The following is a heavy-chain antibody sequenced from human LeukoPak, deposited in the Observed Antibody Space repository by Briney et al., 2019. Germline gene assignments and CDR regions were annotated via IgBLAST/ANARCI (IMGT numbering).Heavy chain of an antibody. Sequence: GASVKVSSKVSGYTLTELSMHWVRQAPGKGLEWVGGFDPEDGETIYAQKFQGRVTMTEDTSTDTAYMELSSLRSEDTAVYYCATGPIVGATGGFGFDPWGQGTLVTVSS. CDR3: ATGPIVGATGGFGFDP. CDR2: FDPEDGET. CDR1: GYTLTELS. V-gene: IGHV1-24*01. D-gene: IGHD1-26*01. J-gene: IGHJ5*02.